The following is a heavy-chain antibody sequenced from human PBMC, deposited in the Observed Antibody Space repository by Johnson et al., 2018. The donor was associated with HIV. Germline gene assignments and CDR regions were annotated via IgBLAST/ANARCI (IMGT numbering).Heavy chain of an antibody. Sequence: VHLVESGGRLIQPGESLRLSCAASGFAVSSSSMSWVRQAPGKGLEWVANIKQDGSEKYYVESVKGRFTISRDNSKNTLYLQMNSLRAEDTTVYYCARDQEAAAGQDDAFDIWGQGTMVTVSS. CDR3: ARDQEAAAGQDDAFDI. V-gene: IGHV3-7*01. CDR1: GFAVSSSS. D-gene: IGHD6-13*01. CDR2: IKQDGSEK. J-gene: IGHJ3*02.